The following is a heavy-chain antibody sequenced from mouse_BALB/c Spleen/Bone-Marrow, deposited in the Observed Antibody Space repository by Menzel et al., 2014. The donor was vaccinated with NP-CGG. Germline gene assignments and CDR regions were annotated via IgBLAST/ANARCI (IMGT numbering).Heavy chain of an antibody. CDR2: IYPGDGDT. V-gene: IGHV1-80*01. J-gene: IGHJ2*01. Sequence: VQLQQSGAELVRPGSSVKISCESSGYVFSTYWINWVKQRPGQGLEWIGQIYPGDGDTDYNGKFKDKATLTADKSSNTAYMQLSSLTSEDSAVYFCSRGGFSFDYWGQGTTLTVSS. CDR1: GYVFSTYW. CDR3: SRGGFSFDY.